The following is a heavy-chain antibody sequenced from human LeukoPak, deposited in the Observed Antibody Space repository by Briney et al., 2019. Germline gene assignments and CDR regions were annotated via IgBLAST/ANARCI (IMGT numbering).Heavy chain of an antibody. V-gene: IGHV4-4*07. CDR2: IYTSGST. CDR1: GDSISSSY. CDR3: VKDRGSYPYYFNY. D-gene: IGHD1-26*01. J-gene: IGHJ4*02. Sequence: PSETLSLTCTVSGDSISSSYWSWIRQPAGKGLEWIGRIYTSGSTNHNPSLKSRVTMSVDTSKNQFSLKLSSVTAADTAVYYCVKDRGSYPYYFNYWGQGTLVTVSS.